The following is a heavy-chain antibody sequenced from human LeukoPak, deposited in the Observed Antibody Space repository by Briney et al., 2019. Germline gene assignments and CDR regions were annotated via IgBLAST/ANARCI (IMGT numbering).Heavy chain of an antibody. CDR3: ARGATIVRLNYSFDY. V-gene: IGHV3-30-3*01. CDR2: ISYDGSNK. CDR1: GFTFSSYA. J-gene: IGHJ4*02. Sequence: GGSMRLSCAASGFTFSSYAMHWVRQAPGKGLEWVAVISYDGSNKYYADSVKGRFTISRDNSKNTLYLQMNSLRAEDTAVYYCARGATIVRLNYSFDYWGQGTLVTVSS. D-gene: IGHD5-12*01.